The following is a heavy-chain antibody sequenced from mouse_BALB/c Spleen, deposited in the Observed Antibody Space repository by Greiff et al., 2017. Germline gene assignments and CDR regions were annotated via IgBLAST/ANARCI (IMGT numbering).Heavy chain of an antibody. J-gene: IGHJ1*01. Sequence: EVKGVESGGGLVQPGGSLKLSCAASGFTFSSYGMSWVRQTPDKRLELVATINSNGGSTYYPDSVKGRFTISRDNAKNTLYLQMSSLKSEDTAMYYCARGSLEDWYFDVWGAGTTVTVSS. CDR2: INSNGGST. CDR1: GFTFSSYG. V-gene: IGHV5-6-3*01. CDR3: ARGSLEDWYFDV. D-gene: IGHD6-2*01.